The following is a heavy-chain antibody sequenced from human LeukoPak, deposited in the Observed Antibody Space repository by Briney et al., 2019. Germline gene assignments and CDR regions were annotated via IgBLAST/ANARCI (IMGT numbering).Heavy chain of an antibody. CDR3: ARMQQLVRSYSMDV. CDR2: TYYRFKWYN. CDR1: GDSVSSNSAA. D-gene: IGHD6-6*01. J-gene: IGHJ6*02. V-gene: IGHV6-1*01. Sequence: SQTLSLTCAISGDSVSSNSAAWNWIRQSPSRGLEWLGRTYYRFKWYNDYAVSVKSRININPGTSKNQLYLQLNSVTPEDTAVYYCARMQQLVRSYSMDVWGQGTTVTVSS.